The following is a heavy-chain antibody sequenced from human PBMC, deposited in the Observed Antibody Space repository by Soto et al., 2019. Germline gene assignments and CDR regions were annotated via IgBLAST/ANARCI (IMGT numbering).Heavy chain of an antibody. CDR3: ARRLWYYDFWSGYYGPDYYGMDV. Sequence: ASVKVSCKASGYTFTSYDINWVRQATGQGLEWMGWMNPNSGNTGYAQKFQGRVTMTRNTSISTAYMELSSLRSEDTAVYYCARRLWYYDFWSGYYGPDYYGMDVWGQGTTVTVSS. J-gene: IGHJ6*02. V-gene: IGHV1-8*01. CDR2: MNPNSGNT. CDR1: GYTFTSYD. D-gene: IGHD3-3*01.